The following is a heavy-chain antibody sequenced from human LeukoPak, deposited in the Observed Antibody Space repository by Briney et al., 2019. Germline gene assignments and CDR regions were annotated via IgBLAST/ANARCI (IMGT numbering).Heavy chain of an antibody. CDR2: IYENGGTT. Sequence: PGGSLRLSCVGSGFTFRSHVMSWVRQAPEKGLEFVSGIYENGGTTYYADSVKGRFSISRDNSKNTLYLQMDSLRADDTAAYYCAKWELLEAFDIWGQGTMVTVSS. D-gene: IGHD1-26*01. CDR3: AKWELLEAFDI. V-gene: IGHV3-23*01. J-gene: IGHJ3*02. CDR1: GFTFRSHV.